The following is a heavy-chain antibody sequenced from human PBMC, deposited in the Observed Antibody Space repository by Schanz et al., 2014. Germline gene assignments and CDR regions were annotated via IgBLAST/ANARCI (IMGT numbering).Heavy chain of an antibody. CDR1: GFTFSDSF. V-gene: IGHV3-11*01. D-gene: IGHD2-2*01. Sequence: QVLLVESGGGLVKPGGSLRLSCLASGFTFSDSFMSWIRQTPGKGLEWLSYISSSGIIIHYADSVKGRFTISRDNAKNSLYLQMTGLRAEDTAVYYCAAHETLSTTACYPSWGQGTLVAVSS. CDR3: AAHETLSTTACYPS. CDR2: ISSSGIII. J-gene: IGHJ4*02.